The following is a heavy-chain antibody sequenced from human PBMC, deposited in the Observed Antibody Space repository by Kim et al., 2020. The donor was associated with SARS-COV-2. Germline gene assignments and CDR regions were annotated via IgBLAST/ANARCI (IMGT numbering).Heavy chain of an antibody. D-gene: IGHD1-26*01. CDR3: ARENIVGANFDY. Sequence: NYNPSLKSRVTISVDTSKNQFSLKLSSVTAADTAVYYCARENIVGANFDYWGQGTLVTVSS. J-gene: IGHJ4*02. V-gene: IGHV4-34*01.